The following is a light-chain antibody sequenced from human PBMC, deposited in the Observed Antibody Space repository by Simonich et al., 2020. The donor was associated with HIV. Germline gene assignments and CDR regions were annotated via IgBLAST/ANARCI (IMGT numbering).Light chain of an antibody. J-gene: IGKJ2*01. Sequence: EIVLTQSPATLSLSPGERATLSCRASQSVSSYLAWYQQKPGQAPRLLIYDASTRATVFPARFSGSASGTEFTLTISSLQSEDFAVYYCQQYNNWPGTFGQGTKLEIK. V-gene: IGKV3-15*01. CDR2: DAS. CDR3: QQYNNWPGT. CDR1: QSVSSY.